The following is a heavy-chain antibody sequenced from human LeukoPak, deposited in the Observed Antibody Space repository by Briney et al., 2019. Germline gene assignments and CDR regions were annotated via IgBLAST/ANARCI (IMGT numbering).Heavy chain of an antibody. CDR3: ARIWLTRSYYFDY. V-gene: IGHV2-70*11. CDR2: IDWDDDK. J-gene: IGHJ4*01. CDR1: GFSLSASGVC. D-gene: IGHD5-12*01. Sequence: SRPTMVNPTQTLTLTCTFSGFSLSASGVCVSWIRQPPGKALEWLARIDWDDDKYYSTSLKTRLTISKDTSKNQAVLTMTNMDPVDTATYYCARIWLTRSYYFDYWGHEILVTVSS.